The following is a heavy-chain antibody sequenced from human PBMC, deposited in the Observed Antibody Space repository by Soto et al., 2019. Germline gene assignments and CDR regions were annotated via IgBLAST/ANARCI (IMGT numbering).Heavy chain of an antibody. CDR3: ARGGYCSGGSCYSDELDY. CDR2: IYPGDSDT. CDR1: GYSFTSYW. Sequence: GESLKISCKGSGYSFTSYWIGWVRQMPGKGLEWMGIIYPGDSDTRYSPSFQGQVTISADKSISTAYLQWSSLKASDTAMYYCARGGYCSGGSCYSDELDYWGQGTLVTVSS. V-gene: IGHV5-51*01. D-gene: IGHD2-15*01. J-gene: IGHJ4*02.